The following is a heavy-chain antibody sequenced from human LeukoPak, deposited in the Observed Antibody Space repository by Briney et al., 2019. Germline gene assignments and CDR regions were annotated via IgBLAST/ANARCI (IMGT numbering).Heavy chain of an antibody. J-gene: IGHJ4*02. CDR1: GFTFSSYG. Sequence: GGSLRLSCAASGFTFSSYGMHWVRQAPGKGLEWVAFIRYDGSNKYYADSVKGRFTISRDNSKNTLYLQMNSLRAEDTAVYYCAKVSTYYYDSSVYFDYWGQGTLVTVSS. V-gene: IGHV3-30*02. D-gene: IGHD3-22*01. CDR3: AKVSTYYYDSSVYFDY. CDR2: IRYDGSNK.